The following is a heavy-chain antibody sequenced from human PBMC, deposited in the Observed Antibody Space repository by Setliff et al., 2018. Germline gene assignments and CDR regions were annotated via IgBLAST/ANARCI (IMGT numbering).Heavy chain of an antibody. Sequence: SVKVSCKASGGTFSSYGISWVRQAPGQGLEWMGGTIPIFGTTDYEQKFQGRVTIITDESTSTAFMQLSSLRSEDTAVYYCARDKGYDSSGCLDYWGQGTLVTVSS. D-gene: IGHD3-22*01. V-gene: IGHV1-69*05. CDR3: ARDKGYDSSGCLDY. J-gene: IGHJ4*02. CDR1: GGTFSSYG. CDR2: TIPIFGTT.